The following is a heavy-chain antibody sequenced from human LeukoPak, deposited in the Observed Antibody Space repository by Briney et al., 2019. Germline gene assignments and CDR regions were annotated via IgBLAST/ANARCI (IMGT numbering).Heavy chain of an antibody. V-gene: IGHV4-34*01. D-gene: IGHD2-15*01. Sequence: SETLSLTCAVYGGSFSGYYWSWIRQPPGKGLEWIGEINHSGSTNYNPSLKSRVTISVDTSKNQFSLKLSSVTAADTAVYYCARLNRGSPSDYWGQGTLVTVSS. J-gene: IGHJ4*02. CDR3: ARLNRGSPSDY. CDR1: GGSFSGYY. CDR2: INHSGST.